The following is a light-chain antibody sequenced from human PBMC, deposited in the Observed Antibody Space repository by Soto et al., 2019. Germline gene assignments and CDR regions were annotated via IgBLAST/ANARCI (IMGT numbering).Light chain of an antibody. CDR1: QSVSGD. CDR3: QHRMNWPLT. V-gene: IGKV3-15*01. J-gene: IGKJ5*01. Sequence: EIVLTQSPATLSVSPGERATLSCRASQSVSGDLAWYHHKPGQAPRLLIYDASTRALDTPARFAGSGAGTEFTLTISRLEPEDFAVYYCQHRMNWPLTFGQGTRLEIK. CDR2: DAS.